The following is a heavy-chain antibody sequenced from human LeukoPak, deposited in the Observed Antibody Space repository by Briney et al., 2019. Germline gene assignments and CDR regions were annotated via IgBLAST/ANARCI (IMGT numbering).Heavy chain of an antibody. CDR2: IYHSGST. CDR1: GYSISSGYY. D-gene: IGHD3-22*01. J-gene: IGHJ4*02. Sequence: SETLSLTCAVSGYSISSGYYWGWIRQPPGKGLEWIGSIYHSGSTYYNPSLKSRVTISVDTSKNQFSLKLSSVTAADTAVYYYARHPLRVVVINDWGLGTLVTVSS. CDR3: ARHPLRVVVIND. V-gene: IGHV4-38-2*01.